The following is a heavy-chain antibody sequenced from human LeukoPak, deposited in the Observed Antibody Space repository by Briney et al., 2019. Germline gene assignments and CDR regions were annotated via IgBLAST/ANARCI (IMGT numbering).Heavy chain of an antibody. D-gene: IGHD4-17*01. J-gene: IGHJ3*02. CDR3: ARDLVTVTKGFDI. Sequence: PSETLSLTCAVSGDSFSSHYWTWLRQPPGRGLEWFGYISYIGTTNYNPSLKSRVTISIDTSKNQFSLKLSSVTTADTAVYYCARDLVTVTKGFDIWGLGTMVSVSS. V-gene: IGHV4-59*11. CDR2: ISYIGTT. CDR1: GDSFSSHY.